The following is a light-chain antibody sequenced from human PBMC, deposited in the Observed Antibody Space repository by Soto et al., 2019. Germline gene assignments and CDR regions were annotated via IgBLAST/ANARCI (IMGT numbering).Light chain of an antibody. Sequence: QSALTQPASVSGSPGQSITMSCTGTSSDVGDRNYVSWYQQHPGKATKLLIYEVNNRPSGVSNRFSGSKSGNTASLTISGLQAEDEADYYCSSFTTIGTWVFGGGTKVTVL. CDR3: SSFTTIGTWV. CDR2: EVN. CDR1: SSDVGDRNY. J-gene: IGLJ2*01. V-gene: IGLV2-14*01.